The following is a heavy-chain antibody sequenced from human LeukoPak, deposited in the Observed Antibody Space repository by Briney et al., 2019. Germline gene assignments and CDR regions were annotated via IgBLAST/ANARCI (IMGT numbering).Heavy chain of an antibody. J-gene: IGHJ4*02. V-gene: IGHV4-59*01. CDR2: ISYSGST. Sequence: SETLSLTCTVSGDSISNFYWSWIRQPPGKGLEWIGYISYSGSTNYNPSLNSRVTISVDASKNQFSLKLSSVTAADTAVYYCARDRDGYSPFDYWGQGTLVTVSP. CDR3: ARDRDGYSPFDY. D-gene: IGHD6-13*01. CDR1: GDSISNFY.